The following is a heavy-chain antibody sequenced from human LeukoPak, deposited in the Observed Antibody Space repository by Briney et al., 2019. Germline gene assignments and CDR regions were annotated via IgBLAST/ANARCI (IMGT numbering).Heavy chain of an antibody. Sequence: SETLSLTRAVYGGSFSGYYWSWIRQPPGKGLEWIGEINHSGSTNYNPSLKSRVTISVDTSKNQFSLKLSSVTAADTAVYYCARRAGNYYYYMDVWGKGTTVTVSS. D-gene: IGHD6-19*01. CDR2: INHSGST. CDR1: GGSFSGYY. J-gene: IGHJ6*03. CDR3: ARRAGNYYYYMDV. V-gene: IGHV4-34*01.